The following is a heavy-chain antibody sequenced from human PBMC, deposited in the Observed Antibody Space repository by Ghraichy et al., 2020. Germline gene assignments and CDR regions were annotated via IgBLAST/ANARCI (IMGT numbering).Heavy chain of an antibody. CDR3: TKQKEDGLVPRGFDY. CDR2: ISWNSALI. CDR1: GFTFDDHT. D-gene: IGHD5-24*01. Sequence: LSLTCAASGFTFDDHTMHLVLQTPERGVEWVSHISWNSALIGYADSVRGRFTISRDNAKGSLYLQMNSLRPEDTALYYCTKQKEDGLVPRGFDYWGQGTLVTVSS. V-gene: IGHV3-9*01. J-gene: IGHJ4*02.